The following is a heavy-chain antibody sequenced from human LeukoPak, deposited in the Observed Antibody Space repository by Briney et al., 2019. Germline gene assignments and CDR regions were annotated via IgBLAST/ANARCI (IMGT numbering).Heavy chain of an antibody. CDR3: AKDHDSGDYLAYYMDV. D-gene: IGHD4-17*01. V-gene: IGHV3-43D*04. Sequence: GGSVPLSCPSSGCSFHDYAMYGVRQAPAKGVEWTSLISRDGSTTYYADSVKGRFTISRDNSKNSLHLQMDSLRVDDTAFYYCAKDHDSGDYLAYYMDVWGKGTTVTVSS. J-gene: IGHJ6*03. CDR1: GCSFHDYA. CDR2: ISRDGSTT.